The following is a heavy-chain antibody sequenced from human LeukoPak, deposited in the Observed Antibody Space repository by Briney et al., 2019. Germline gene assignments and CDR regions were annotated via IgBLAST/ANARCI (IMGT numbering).Heavy chain of an antibody. J-gene: IGHJ2*01. D-gene: IGHD5-18*01. Sequence: PGGSLRLSCAASGFRFDSYAMNWVRQAPGGGLEWVSGISGTAGRAYYADSVKGRFTISRANSKSALYLQMNSLRGDDTAIYFCAKGGFDTAMVTSWYFDVWGRGTPVTV. CDR1: GFRFDSYA. V-gene: IGHV3-23*01. CDR2: ISGTAGRA. CDR3: AKGGFDTAMVTSWYFDV.